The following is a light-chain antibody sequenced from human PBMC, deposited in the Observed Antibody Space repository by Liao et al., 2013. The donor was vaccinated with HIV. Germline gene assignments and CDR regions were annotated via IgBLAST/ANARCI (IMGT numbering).Light chain of an antibody. Sequence: SYVLTQPPSVSVTPGQTASIDCAGPTVAVDVVHWYQKKADQAPLLVLYNNDKRPSGIPERFSGSVSGSTATLTLTRVEGADEADYLCQVWDSNSDHPYVFGSGTKVTVL. CDR3: QVWDSNSDHPYV. CDR1: TVAVDV. J-gene: IGLJ1*01. CDR2: NND. V-gene: IGLV3-21*01.